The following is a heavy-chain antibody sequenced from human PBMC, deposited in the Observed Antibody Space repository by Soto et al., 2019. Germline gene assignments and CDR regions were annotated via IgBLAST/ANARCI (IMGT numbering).Heavy chain of an antibody. CDR1: GYTFTGYY. J-gene: IGHJ6*02. CDR3: ARGGGVGVGATSLPGYYYYGMDV. Sequence: QVQLVQSGAEVKKPGASVKVSCKASGYTFTGYYMHWVRQAPGQGLEWMGWINPNSGGTNYAQKFRGWVTMTRDTSIRTAYMELSRLRSDDTAVYYCARGGGVGVGATSLPGYYYYGMDVWGQGTTVTVSS. CDR2: INPNSGGT. V-gene: IGHV1-2*04. D-gene: IGHD1-26*01.